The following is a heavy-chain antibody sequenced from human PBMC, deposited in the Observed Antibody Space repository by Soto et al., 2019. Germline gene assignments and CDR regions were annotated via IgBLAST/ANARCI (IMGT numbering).Heavy chain of an antibody. CDR2: ISSDGSKQ. CDR3: AKDGVGGAGQLWLVRFPDY. V-gene: IGHV3-30*18. D-gene: IGHD6-19*01. Sequence: QVQLVDSGGGVVQPGGSLRLSCAASGFTFSTYGMHWVRQAPGKGLEWVAVISSDGSKQYYTDSVKGRFTISRDNSKNPLCLQMNSLRAEDTAIYYCAKDGVGGAGQLWLVRFPDYWGQGTQVTVSS. CDR1: GFTFSTYG. J-gene: IGHJ4*02.